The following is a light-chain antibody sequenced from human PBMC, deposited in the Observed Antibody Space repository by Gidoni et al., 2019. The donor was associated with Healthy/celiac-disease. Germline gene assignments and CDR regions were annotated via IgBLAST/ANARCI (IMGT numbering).Light chain of an antibody. CDR1: QSVLYSSNNKNY. CDR3: QQYYSTPLT. J-gene: IGKJ4*01. Sequence: VMTQSPSPLAVSLGERATINCKSSQSVLYSSNNKNYLAWYQQKPGQPPKLLIYWASTRESGVPDRFSGSGSGTDFTLTISSLQAEDVAVYYCQQYYSTPLTFGGGTKVEIK. CDR2: WAS. V-gene: IGKV4-1*01.